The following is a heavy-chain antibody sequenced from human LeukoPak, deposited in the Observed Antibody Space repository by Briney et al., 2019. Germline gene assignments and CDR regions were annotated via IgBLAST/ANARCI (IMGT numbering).Heavy chain of an antibody. CDR2: ISSSGSTI. CDR3: ARASGAGGCSSTSCYDFDY. Sequence: TGRSLRLSCAASGFTFSDYYMSWIRQAPGKGLEWVSYISSSGSTIYYADSVKGRFTISRDNAKNSLYLQMNSLRAEDTAVYYCARASGAGGCSSTSCYDFDYWGQGTLVTVSS. V-gene: IGHV3-11*01. J-gene: IGHJ4*02. D-gene: IGHD2-2*01. CDR1: GFTFSDYY.